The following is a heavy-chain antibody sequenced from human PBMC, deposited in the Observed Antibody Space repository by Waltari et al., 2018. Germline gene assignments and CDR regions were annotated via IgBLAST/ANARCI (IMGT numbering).Heavy chain of an antibody. J-gene: IGHJ6*02. V-gene: IGHV3-23*01. Sequence: EVQLLESGGGLVQPGGSLRLSCAASGFTFSSYAMSWVRQAPGKGLEWVSAISGSGGSTYYADSVKGRFTIARDNSKNTLYLQMNSLRAEDTAVYYCDAYYYYGMDVWGQGTTVTVSS. CDR2: ISGSGGST. CDR3: DAYYYYGMDV. CDR1: GFTFSSYA. D-gene: IGHD2-8*01.